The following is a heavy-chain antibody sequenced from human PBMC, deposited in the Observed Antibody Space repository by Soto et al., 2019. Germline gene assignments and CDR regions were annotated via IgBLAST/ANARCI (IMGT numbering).Heavy chain of an antibody. Sequence: QVQLVESGGGVVQPGKSLRLSCAASGFAFSSHSIHWVRQAPGKGLEWVAFIWHDGSNKQYGGSVIGRFTVSRDNSESTVYLQMNSMRAEDPAVYYCVRENSGYAPAGYYTYYYGLDVWGQGTTVTVSS. CDR2: IWHDGSNK. CDR1: GFAFSSHS. V-gene: IGHV3-33*01. CDR3: VRENSGYAPAGYYTYYYGLDV. J-gene: IGHJ6*02. D-gene: IGHD5-12*01.